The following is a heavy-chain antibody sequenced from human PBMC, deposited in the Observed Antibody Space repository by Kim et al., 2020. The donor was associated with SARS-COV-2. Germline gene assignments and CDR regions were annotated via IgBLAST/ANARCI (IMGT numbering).Heavy chain of an antibody. CDR1: GGSISSSSYY. CDR3: ARLPRGSGVTS. V-gene: IGHV4-39*01. J-gene: IGHJ4*02. D-gene: IGHD3-10*01. Sequence: SETLSLTCTVSGGSISSSSYYWGWIRQPPGKGLEWIGSIYYSGSTYYNPSLKSRVTISVDTSKNQFSLKLSSVTAADTAVYYCARLPRGSGVTSWGQGTLVTVSS. CDR2: IYYSGST.